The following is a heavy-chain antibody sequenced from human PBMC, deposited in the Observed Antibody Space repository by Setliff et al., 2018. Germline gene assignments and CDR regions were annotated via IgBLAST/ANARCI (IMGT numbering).Heavy chain of an antibody. J-gene: IGHJ6*03. CDR1: GFSISSGYY. V-gene: IGHV4-38-2*01. CDR3: ARVTGFSYMDV. CDR2: IHHSGKA. Sequence: SETLSLTCAVSGFSISSGYYWGWIRQPPGKGLEWIVNIHHSGKAYYNPSLKSRVTMSVDTSKNHVSLKLNSVTGADTAVYYCARVTGFSYMDVWGKGTTVTVSS. D-gene: IGHD3-3*01.